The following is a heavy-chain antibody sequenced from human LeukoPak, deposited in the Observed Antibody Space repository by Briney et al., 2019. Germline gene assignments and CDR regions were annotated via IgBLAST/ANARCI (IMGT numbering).Heavy chain of an antibody. Sequence: GGSLRLSCAASGFTFSRHWMGWVRQAPGKGLEWVASIKQDGSQYYVDSAKGRFFTSRENAKNSVSLQMNSLRGEDTAVYYCARGPDFGDRLDYFDYWGQGTLVTVS. CDR3: ARGPDFGDRLDYFDY. CDR1: GFTFSRHW. J-gene: IGHJ4*02. V-gene: IGHV3-7*01. D-gene: IGHD4-17*01. CDR2: IKQDGSQ.